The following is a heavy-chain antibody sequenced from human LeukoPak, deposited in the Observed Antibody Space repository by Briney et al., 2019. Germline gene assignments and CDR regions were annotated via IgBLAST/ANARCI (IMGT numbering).Heavy chain of an antibody. J-gene: IGHJ4*02. V-gene: IGHV3-15*01. D-gene: IGHD3-22*01. Sequence: GGSLRLSCAASGFTFSNAWMSWVRQAPGKGLEWVGRNKSKTDGGTTDYAAPVKGRFTISRDDSKASLYLQMNSLSTDDTAVYYCVRGYNSFDYWGQGTLVTVSS. CDR2: NKSKTDGGTT. CDR3: VRGYNSFDY. CDR1: GFTFSNAW.